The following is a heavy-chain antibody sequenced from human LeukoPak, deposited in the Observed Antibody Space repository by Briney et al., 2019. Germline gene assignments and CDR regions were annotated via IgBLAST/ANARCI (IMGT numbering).Heavy chain of an antibody. CDR1: GFSFSNYD. CDR2: IRYDGNNK. V-gene: IGHV3-30*02. Sequence: GGSLRLSCAASGFSFSNYDMHWVRQAPGKGLEWVAVIRYDGNNKYSADSVKSRFTISRDNSKNTLFLQMNTLRAEDTAVYYCAKGGSLGFDYWGQGTLVTVSS. CDR3: AKGGSLGFDY. J-gene: IGHJ4*02. D-gene: IGHD7-27*01.